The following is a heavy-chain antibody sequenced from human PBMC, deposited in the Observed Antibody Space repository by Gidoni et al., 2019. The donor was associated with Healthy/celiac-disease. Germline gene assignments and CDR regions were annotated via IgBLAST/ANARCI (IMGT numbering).Heavy chain of an antibody. V-gene: IGHV4-30-4*01. J-gene: IGHJ5*02. CDR1: GGSISSGDYY. CDR3: ARVIGAGIAAAEGFDP. CDR2: IYYSGST. Sequence: QVQLQESGPGLVKPSQTLSLTCTVSGGSISSGDYYWSWIRQPPGKGLEWIGYIYYSGSTYYNPSLKSRVTISVDTSKNQFSLKLSSVTAADTAVYYCARVIGAGIAAAEGFDPWGQGTLVTVSS. D-gene: IGHD6-13*01.